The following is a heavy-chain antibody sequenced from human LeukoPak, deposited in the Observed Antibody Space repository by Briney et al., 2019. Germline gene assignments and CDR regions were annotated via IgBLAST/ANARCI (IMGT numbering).Heavy chain of an antibody. D-gene: IGHD3-10*01. V-gene: IGHV4-39*01. CDR3: ARTGSYYYNYMDV. Sequence: PSETLSLTCTVSGGSISSSSYYWGWIRQPPGKGLEWIGNIYYSGSAYYNPPLTSRVTISVDTSKNQFSLKLSSVTAADTGVYYCARTGSYYYNYMDVWGKGSTVTVSS. J-gene: IGHJ6*03. CDR2: IYYSGSA. CDR1: GGSISSSSYY.